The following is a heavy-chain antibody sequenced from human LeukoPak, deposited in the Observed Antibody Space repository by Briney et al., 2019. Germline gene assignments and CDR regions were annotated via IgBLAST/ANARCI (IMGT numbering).Heavy chain of an antibody. CDR1: GGSFSGYY. Sequence: KPLETPSLTFAVYGGSFSGYYWGWIRQPPGEGVGWIGEINHSGSTNYNPSLKSRVPISVDTSKNQFSLKLCSVTAADTAVYYCASIAVAGKNSIFDYWGQGTLVTVSS. V-gene: IGHV4-34*01. CDR3: ASIAVAGKNSIFDY. CDR2: INHSGST. J-gene: IGHJ4*02. D-gene: IGHD6-19*01.